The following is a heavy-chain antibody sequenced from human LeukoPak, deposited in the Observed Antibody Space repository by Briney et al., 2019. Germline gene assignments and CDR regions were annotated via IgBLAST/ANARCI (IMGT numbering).Heavy chain of an antibody. CDR2: IFYSCST. CDR3: VRHRNVIRGLIAYYYYVDV. J-gene: IGHJ6*03. D-gene: IGHD3-10*01. CDR1: GGSVGNS. Sequence: KPSETLSLTCTVSGGSVGNSWSWIRQPPGKELEWIGYIFYSCSTKYNPSLKSRVSMSIDMSKNMFSSKVNSVTAADTAVYYCVRHRNVIRGLIAYYYYVDVWGKVTTVTVSS. V-gene: IGHV4-59*08.